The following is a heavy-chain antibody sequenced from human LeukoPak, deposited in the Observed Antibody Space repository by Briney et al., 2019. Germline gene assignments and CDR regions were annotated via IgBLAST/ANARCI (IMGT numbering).Heavy chain of an antibody. J-gene: IGHJ4*02. CDR3: ATSEWRHSFDY. CDR1: GYTFTGYY. V-gene: IGHV1-2*04. D-gene: IGHD3-3*01. CDR2: INPNSGGT. Sequence: ASVKVSCKASGYTFTGYYMHWVRQAPGQGLEWMGWINPNSGGTNYAQKFQGWVTMTRDTSITTAYMELGRLRSDDTAVYYCATSEWRHSFDYWGQGTLVTVSS.